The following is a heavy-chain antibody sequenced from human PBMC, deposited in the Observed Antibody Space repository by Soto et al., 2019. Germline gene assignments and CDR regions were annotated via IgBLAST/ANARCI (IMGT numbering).Heavy chain of an antibody. V-gene: IGHV1-18*01. CDR2: ISAYNGNT. D-gene: IGHD6-19*01. CDR3: ARGASSSGWYWGYYYYMDV. Sequence: ASVKVSCKASGYTFTSYAMHWVRQAPGQGLEWMGWISAYNGNTNYAQKLQGRVTMTTDTSTSTAYMELRSLRSDDTAVYYCARGASSSGWYWGYYYYMDVWGKGTTVTVSS. CDR1: GYTFTSYA. J-gene: IGHJ6*03.